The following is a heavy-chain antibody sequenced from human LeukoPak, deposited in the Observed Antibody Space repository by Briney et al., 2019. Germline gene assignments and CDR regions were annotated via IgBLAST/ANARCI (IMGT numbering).Heavy chain of an antibody. D-gene: IGHD3-16*02. CDR1: GFTFSSYA. CDR3: AKELYDYVWGSYRYFGY. V-gene: IGHV3-23*01. Sequence: GGSLRLSCAASGFTFSSYAMSWVRQAPGKGLEWVSAISGSGGSTYYADSVKGRFTISRDNSKDTLYLQMNSLRAEDTAVYYCAKELYDYVWGSYRYFGYWGQGTLVIVSS. CDR2: ISGSGGST. J-gene: IGHJ4*02.